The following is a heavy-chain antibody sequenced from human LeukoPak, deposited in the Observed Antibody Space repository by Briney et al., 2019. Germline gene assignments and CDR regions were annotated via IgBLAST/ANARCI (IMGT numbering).Heavy chain of an antibody. D-gene: IGHD1-26*01. Sequence: PGGSLRLSCAASGFTFSSYSMNWVRQAPGKGLEWVSSISSSSSYIYYADSVKGRFTISRDNAKNSLYLQMNSLRAEDTAVYYCARDPWEARNFDYWGQGTLVTVSS. CDR2: ISSSSSYI. V-gene: IGHV3-21*01. CDR3: ARDPWEARNFDY. J-gene: IGHJ4*02. CDR1: GFTFSSYS.